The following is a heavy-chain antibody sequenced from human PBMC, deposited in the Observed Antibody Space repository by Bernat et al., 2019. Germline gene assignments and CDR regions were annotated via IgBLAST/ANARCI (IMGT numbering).Heavy chain of an antibody. J-gene: IGHJ4*02. CDR2: INTDTGNP. D-gene: IGHD5-12*01. CDR3: ARDLGYSGYENDY. Sequence: QMQLVQSGAEVKKTGSSVKVSCKASGYTFTSHAMNWVRQAPGQGLEWMGWINTDTGNPTYAQGFTGRFVFSLDTSVSTTYLQISSLKAEDTAVYYCARDLGYSGYENDYWGQGTLVTVSS. V-gene: IGHV7-4-1*02. CDR1: GYTFTSHA.